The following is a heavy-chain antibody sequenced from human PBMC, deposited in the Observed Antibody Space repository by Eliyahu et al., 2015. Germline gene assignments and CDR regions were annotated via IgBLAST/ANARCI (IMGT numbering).Heavy chain of an antibody. Sequence: QVQLVESGGGLVKPGGSLXLSCXASGFXFSDYXMXWIRQAPGKGLEWVSYISSSSSYTNYADSVKGRFTISRDNAKNSLYLQMNSLRAEDTAVYYCARDYCSSTSCYLLTYGMDVWGQGTTVTVSS. CDR2: ISSSSSYT. CDR3: ARDYCSSTSCYLLTYGMDV. CDR1: GFXFSDYX. J-gene: IGHJ6*02. D-gene: IGHD2-2*01. V-gene: IGHV3-11*06.